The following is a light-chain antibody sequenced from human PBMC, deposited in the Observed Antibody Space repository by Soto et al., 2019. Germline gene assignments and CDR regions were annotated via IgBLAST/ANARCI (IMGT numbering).Light chain of an antibody. J-gene: IGLJ2*01. CDR1: TGAVTSGHY. CDR3: LLSYSGAQVV. CDR2: DTS. V-gene: IGLV7-46*01. Sequence: QTVVTQEPSLTVSPGGSVTLTCGSSTGAVTSGHYPYWFQQKPGQAPRTLIYDTSNKHSWTPARFSGSLVGGKAALTLSGAQPEDEAEYFCLLSYSGAQVVFGGGTKVTVL.